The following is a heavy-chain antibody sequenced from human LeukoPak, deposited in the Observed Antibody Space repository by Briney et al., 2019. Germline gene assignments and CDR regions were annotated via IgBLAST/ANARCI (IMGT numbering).Heavy chain of an antibody. CDR3: ARVPSVGRGANWFDP. CDR2: IYHSGST. J-gene: IGHJ5*02. D-gene: IGHD3-10*01. V-gene: IGHV4-39*07. Sequence: SETLSLTCTVSGGSISSRPYYWGWIRQPPGKGLEWLGNIYHSGSTNYSPSLKSRVTISVDTSKNQFSLKLSSVTAADTAVYYCARVPSVGRGANWFDPWGQGTLVTVSS. CDR1: GGSISSRPYY.